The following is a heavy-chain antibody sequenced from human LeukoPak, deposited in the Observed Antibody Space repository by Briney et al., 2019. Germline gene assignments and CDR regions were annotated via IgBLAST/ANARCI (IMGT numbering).Heavy chain of an antibody. V-gene: IGHV3-30*18. CDR1: GFTFSSYA. Sequence: GGSLRLSCAASGFTFSSYAMHWVRQAPGKGLEWVAVISYDGRNTYYADSVKGRFTISRDNSKNTVYLQMNSLRAEDTAAYYCAKEGDVRYCSSTSCLNYYFDYWGQGTLVTVSS. D-gene: IGHD2-2*01. CDR2: ISYDGRNT. CDR3: AKEGDVRYCSSTSCLNYYFDY. J-gene: IGHJ4*02.